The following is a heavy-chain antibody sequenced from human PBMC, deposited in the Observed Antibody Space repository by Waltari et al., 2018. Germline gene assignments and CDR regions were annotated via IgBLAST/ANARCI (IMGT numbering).Heavy chain of an antibody. V-gene: IGHV3-48*04. CDR1: GFTFSSYS. CDR2: ISSSSSTI. Sequence: EVQLVESGGGLVQPGGSLRLSCAASGFTFSSYSMNWVRQAPGKGLEWVSYISSSSSTIYYADSVKGRFTISRDNAKNSLYLQMNSLRAEDTAVYYCAREGIAAAGYVDYWGQGTLVTVSS. J-gene: IGHJ4*02. D-gene: IGHD6-13*01. CDR3: AREGIAAAGYVDY.